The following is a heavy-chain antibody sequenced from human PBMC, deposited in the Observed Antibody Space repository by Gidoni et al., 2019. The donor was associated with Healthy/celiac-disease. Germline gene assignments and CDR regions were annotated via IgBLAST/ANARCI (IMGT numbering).Heavy chain of an antibody. V-gene: IGHV1-3*01. CDR1: GYTFTSYA. J-gene: IGHJ4*02. CDR3: ARYGSGSYVVLFDY. Sequence: QSGAEVKKPGASVKVSCKASGYTFTSYAMHWVRQAPGQRLEWMGWINAGNGNTKYSQKFQGRVTITRDTSASTAYMELSSLRSEDTAVYYCARYGSGSYVVLFDYWGQGTLVTVSS. D-gene: IGHD3-10*01. CDR2: INAGNGNT.